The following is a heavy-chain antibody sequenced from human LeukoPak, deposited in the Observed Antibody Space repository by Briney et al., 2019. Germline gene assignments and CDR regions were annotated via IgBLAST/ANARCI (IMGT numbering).Heavy chain of an antibody. CDR3: ARGLRSHIAAAGKRYYFDY. J-gene: IGHJ4*02. D-gene: IGHD6-13*01. Sequence: GASVKVSCKASGYTFTSYDINWVRQATGQGLEWVGWMNPNSGNTGYAQKFQGRVTITRNTSISTAYMELSSLRSEDTAVYYCARGLRSHIAAAGKRYYFDYWGQGTLVTVSS. CDR1: GYTFTSYD. V-gene: IGHV1-8*03. CDR2: MNPNSGNT.